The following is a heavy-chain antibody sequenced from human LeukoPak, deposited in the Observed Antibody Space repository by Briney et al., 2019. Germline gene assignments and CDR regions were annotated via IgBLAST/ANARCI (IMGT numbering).Heavy chain of an antibody. Sequence: GGSLRLSCAASGFTFSSYAMSWVRQAPGEGLEWVSAISGSGGSTYYADSVKGRFTISRDNSKNTLYLQMNSLRAEDTAVYYCAKRATVTTLPSWFDPWGQGTLVTVSS. CDR1: GFTFSSYA. CDR3: AKRATVTTLPSWFDP. CDR2: ISGSGGST. V-gene: IGHV3-23*01. D-gene: IGHD4-17*01. J-gene: IGHJ5*02.